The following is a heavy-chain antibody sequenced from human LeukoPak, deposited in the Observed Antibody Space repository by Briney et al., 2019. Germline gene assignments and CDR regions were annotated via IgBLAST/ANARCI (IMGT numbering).Heavy chain of an antibody. CDR2: ISSSSSTI. D-gene: IGHD6-13*01. Sequence: PGGSLRLSCAASGFTFSSYSMYWVRQAPGKGLEWVSYISSSSSTIYYADSVKGRFTISRDNAKNSLYLQMNSLRAEDTAVYYCARLAPTRAAAGRGYYFDYWGQGTLVTVSS. CDR1: GFTFSSYS. CDR3: ARLAPTRAAAGRGYYFDY. J-gene: IGHJ4*02. V-gene: IGHV3-48*01.